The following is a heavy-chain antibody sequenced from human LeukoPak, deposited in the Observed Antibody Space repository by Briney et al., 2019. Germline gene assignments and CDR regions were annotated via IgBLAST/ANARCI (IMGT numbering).Heavy chain of an antibody. CDR1: GDSISSNNW. Sequence: SETLSLTCAVSGDSISSNNWWNWVRQPPGKGLEWIGEIYHTESTNYNPSLKGQVTISVDKSKNHFSLHLSSVTAADTAVYYCASGRWLLLRNHLDYWGQGTQVTVSS. V-gene: IGHV4-4*02. J-gene: IGHJ4*02. CDR3: ASGRWLLLRNHLDY. CDR2: IYHTEST. D-gene: IGHD3-3*01.